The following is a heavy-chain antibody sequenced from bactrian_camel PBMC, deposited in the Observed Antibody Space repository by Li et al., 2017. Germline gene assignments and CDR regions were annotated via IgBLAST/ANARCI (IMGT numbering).Heavy chain of an antibody. CDR3: AGGRSRRSCDNTY. CDR1: GYTVSGIC. V-gene: IGHV3S53*01. D-gene: IGHD2*01. Sequence: QVQLVESGGGSVQAGGSLRLSCEVSGYTVSGICLAWFRQAPGKAREEVARIYVGDSTYYADSVKGRFTISQDNAKNTVYLQMNSLKPEDTAMYYCAGGRSRRSCDNTYWGQGTQVTVS. CDR2: IYVGDST. J-gene: IGHJ4*01.